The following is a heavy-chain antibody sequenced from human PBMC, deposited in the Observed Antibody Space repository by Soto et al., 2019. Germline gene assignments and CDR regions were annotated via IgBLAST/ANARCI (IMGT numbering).Heavy chain of an antibody. CDR3: AHRRSYGSGSYFDY. V-gene: IGHV2-5*02. D-gene: IGHD3-10*01. Sequence: QITLKESGPTLVKPTQTLTLTCTFSGFSLSTSGVGVGWIRQPPGKALEWLELIYWDDDKRHSPSLKSRLTTTKDTPTKQVVLTMTNTDPVDTATYYCAHRRSYGSGSYFDYWAQETLVTVSS. J-gene: IGHJ4*02. CDR1: GFSLSTSGVG. CDR2: IYWDDDK.